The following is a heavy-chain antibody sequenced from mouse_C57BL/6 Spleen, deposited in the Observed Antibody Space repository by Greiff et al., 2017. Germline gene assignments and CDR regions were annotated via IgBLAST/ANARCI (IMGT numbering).Heavy chain of an antibody. CDR3: ARENWVTFDY. V-gene: IGHV1-82*01. J-gene: IGHJ2*01. Sequence: QVQLQQSGPELVKPGASVKISCKASGYAFSSSWMNWVKQRPGKGLEWIGRIYPGDGDTNYNGKFKGKATLTADKSSSTAYMQLSSLTSEDSAVYVCARENWVTFDYWGQGTTLTVSS. CDR2: IYPGDGDT. D-gene: IGHD4-1*01. CDR1: GYAFSSSW.